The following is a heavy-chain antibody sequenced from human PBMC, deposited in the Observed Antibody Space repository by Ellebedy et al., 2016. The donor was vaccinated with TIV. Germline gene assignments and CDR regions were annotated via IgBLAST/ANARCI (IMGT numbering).Heavy chain of an antibody. Sequence: GESLKISCAASGFSFSSYWMSWVRQAPGRGLEWVANINQDGSQKYYVDSVKGRFTISRDNAKNSLYLEMNSLRAEDTAVYYCATDGSYGDFRSPAHAFVLWGQGTVVTVSS. CDR2: INQDGSQK. CDR3: ATDGSYGDFRSPAHAFVL. CDR1: GFSFSSYW. D-gene: IGHD4-17*01. V-gene: IGHV3-7*01. J-gene: IGHJ3*01.